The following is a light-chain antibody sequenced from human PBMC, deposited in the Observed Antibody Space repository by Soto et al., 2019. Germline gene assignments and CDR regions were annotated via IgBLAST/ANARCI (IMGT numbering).Light chain of an antibody. V-gene: IGKV3-11*01. J-gene: IGKJ1*01. CDR3: QQRSNWPPT. Sequence: DIVLTQSPATLSLSPGERATLSCRASQSVRSYLGWYQQKPGKAPRLLIYAASSRPSGIPARFSGSGSGTDFTLTISSLQPEDFEVYYCQQRSNWPPTFGQGTKVDIK. CDR1: QSVRSY. CDR2: AAS.